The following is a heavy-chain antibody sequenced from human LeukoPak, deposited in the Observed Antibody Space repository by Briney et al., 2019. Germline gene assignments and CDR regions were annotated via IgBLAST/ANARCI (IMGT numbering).Heavy chain of an antibody. V-gene: IGHV1-69*13. J-gene: IGHJ6*02. CDR3: ARALGFGVVLGPSWADYGMDV. D-gene: IGHD3-3*01. Sequence: SVKVSCKASGGTFSSYAISWVRQAPGRGLEWMGGIIPIFGTANYAQKFQGRVTITADESTSTAYMELSSLRSEDTAVYYCARALGFGVVLGPSWADYGMDVWGQGTTVTVSS. CDR2: IIPIFGTA. CDR1: GGTFSSYA.